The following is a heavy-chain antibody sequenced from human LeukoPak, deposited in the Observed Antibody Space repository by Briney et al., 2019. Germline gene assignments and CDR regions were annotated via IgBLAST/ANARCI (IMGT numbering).Heavy chain of an antibody. D-gene: IGHD6-25*01. CDR2: IIPIFGTA. CDR1: GGTFSSYA. Sequence: ASVKASCKASGGTFSSYAISWVRQAPGQGLEWMGGIIPIFGTANYAQKFQGRVTITADESTSTAYMGLSSLRSEDTAVYYCASTTAARLDYWGQGTLVTVSS. CDR3: ASTTAARLDY. V-gene: IGHV1-69*13. J-gene: IGHJ4*02.